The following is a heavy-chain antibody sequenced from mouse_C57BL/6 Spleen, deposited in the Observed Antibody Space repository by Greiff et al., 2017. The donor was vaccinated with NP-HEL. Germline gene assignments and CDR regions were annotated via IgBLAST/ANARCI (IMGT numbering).Heavy chain of an antibody. CDR3: ARRLGYYGSSWYFDG. Sequence: QVQLQQPGAELVKPGASVKLSCKASGYTFTSYWMHWVKQRPGQGLEWIGMIHPNSGSTNYNEKFKSKATLTVDKSSSTAYMQLSSLTSEDSAVYYCARRLGYYGSSWYFDGWGTGTTVTVSS. CDR1: GYTFTSYW. J-gene: IGHJ1*03. CDR2: IHPNSGST. D-gene: IGHD1-1*01. V-gene: IGHV1-64*01.